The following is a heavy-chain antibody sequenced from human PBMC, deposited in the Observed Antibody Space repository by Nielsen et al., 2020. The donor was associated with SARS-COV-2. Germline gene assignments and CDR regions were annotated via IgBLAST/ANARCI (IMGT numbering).Heavy chain of an antibody. CDR2: ISGSGGST. V-gene: IGHV3-23*01. Sequence: GESLQISCAASGFTFSSYAMSWVRQAPGKGLEWVSAISGSGGSTYYADSVKGRFTISRDNSKNTLYLQMNSLRAEDTAVYYCAREAPGWYFQHWGQGTLVTVSS. J-gene: IGHJ1*01. D-gene: IGHD2-15*01. CDR3: AREAPGWYFQH. CDR1: GFTFSSYA.